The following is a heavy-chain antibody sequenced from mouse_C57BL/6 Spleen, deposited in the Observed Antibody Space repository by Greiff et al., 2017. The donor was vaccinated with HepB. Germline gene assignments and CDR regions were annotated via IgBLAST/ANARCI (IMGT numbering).Heavy chain of an antibody. Sequence: QVQLQQSGPELVKPGASVKISCKASGYAFSSSWMNWVKQRPGKGLEWIGRIYPGDGDTNYNGKFKGKATLTADKSSSTAYMQLSSLTSEDSAVYFCARGRDGNYGYWGQGTTLTVSS. CDR3: ARGRDGNYGY. J-gene: IGHJ2*01. CDR1: GYAFSSSW. CDR2: IYPGDGDT. V-gene: IGHV1-82*01. D-gene: IGHD2-1*01.